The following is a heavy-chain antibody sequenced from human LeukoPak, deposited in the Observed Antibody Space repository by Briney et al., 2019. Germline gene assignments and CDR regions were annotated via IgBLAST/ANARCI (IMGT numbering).Heavy chain of an antibody. J-gene: IGHJ6*02. CDR2: IKQDGSEK. D-gene: IGHD3-10*01. Sequence: GGSLRLSCAVSGFTFSRHWMSWFRQAPGKGLEWLANIKQDGSEKYYVDSVEGRFTISRDNAKNSLYLQMNSLRAEDTDVYYCARSYYGSGTSYGMDVWGQGTTVTVSS. CDR3: ARSYYGSGTSYGMDV. CDR1: GFTFSRHW. V-gene: IGHV3-7*01.